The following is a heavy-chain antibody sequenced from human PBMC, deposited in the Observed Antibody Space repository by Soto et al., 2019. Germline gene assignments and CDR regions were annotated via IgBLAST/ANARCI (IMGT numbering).Heavy chain of an antibody. V-gene: IGHV3-74*01. J-gene: IGHJ4*02. CDR1: GFTFSSYW. Sequence: PGGSLRLSCAASGFTFSSYWMHWVRQAPGKGLVWVSRINSDGSSTSYADSVEGRFTISRDNAKNTLYLQMNSLRAEDTAVYYCAKELHTSSGWSQVIYWGQGTLVTVSS. CDR2: INSDGSST. D-gene: IGHD6-19*01. CDR3: AKELHTSSGWSQVIY.